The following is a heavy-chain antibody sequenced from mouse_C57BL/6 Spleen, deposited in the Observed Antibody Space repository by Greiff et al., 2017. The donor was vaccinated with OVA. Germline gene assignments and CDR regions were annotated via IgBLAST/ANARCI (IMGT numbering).Heavy chain of an antibody. CDR1: GFTFSSYA. D-gene: IGHD2-4*01. Sequence: EVQLVESGEGLVKPGGSLKLSCAASGFTFSSYAMSWVRQTPEKRLEWVAYISSGSDYIYYADTVKGRFTISRDNARNTLYLQMSSLKSEDTAMYYCTRYGDYDGVDYWGQGTTLTVSS. CDR3: TRYGDYDGVDY. J-gene: IGHJ2*01. V-gene: IGHV5-9-1*02. CDR2: ISSGSDYI.